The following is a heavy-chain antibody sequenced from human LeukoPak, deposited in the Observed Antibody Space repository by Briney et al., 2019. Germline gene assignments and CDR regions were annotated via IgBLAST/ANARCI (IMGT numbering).Heavy chain of an antibody. D-gene: IGHD3-10*01. CDR1: GFTVSSHY. V-gene: IGHV3-53*01. J-gene: IGHJ4*02. Sequence: GGSLRLSCAASGFTVSSHYMTWVRQAPGKGLEWVSVIYSGGSTYYADSVKGRFTISRDNSKNTLYLQMKSLRAEDTAVYYCARSVSLRGAADYWGQGTLVTVSS. CDR3: ARSVSLRGAADY. CDR2: IYSGGST.